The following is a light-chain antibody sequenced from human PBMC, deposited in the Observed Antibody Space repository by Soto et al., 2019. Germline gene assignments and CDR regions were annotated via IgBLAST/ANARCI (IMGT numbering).Light chain of an antibody. CDR2: GAS. V-gene: IGKV3-20*01. Sequence: DIVLTQSPGTLSLSPGERATLSCRASQSASSSYLAWYQQRPGQAPRLLIYGASNRATGIPARFSGSGSGTDFTLTISSLEPEDFAVYYCQYYGNSRITFVQGTRLEIK. J-gene: IGKJ5*01. CDR3: QYYGNSRIT. CDR1: QSASSSY.